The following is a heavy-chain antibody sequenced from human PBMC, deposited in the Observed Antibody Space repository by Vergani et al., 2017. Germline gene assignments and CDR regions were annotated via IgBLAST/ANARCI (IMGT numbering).Heavy chain of an antibody. CDR2: IYYSGST. CDR3: ARERTPRYSYNNNWFDP. Sequence: QVQLQESGPGLVKPSQTLSLTCTVSGGSISSGGYYWSWIRQRPGKGLEWIGYIYYSGSTYYNPSLKSRVNISVETSKNQFSLKLSSVTAADTAVYYCARERTPRYSYNNNWFDPWGQGTLVTVSS. D-gene: IGHD5-18*01. V-gene: IGHV4-31*03. J-gene: IGHJ5*02. CDR1: GGSISSGGYY.